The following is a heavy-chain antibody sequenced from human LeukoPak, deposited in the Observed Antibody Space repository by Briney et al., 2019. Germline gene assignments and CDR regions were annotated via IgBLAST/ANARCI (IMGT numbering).Heavy chain of an antibody. D-gene: IGHD3-22*01. J-gene: IGHJ4*02. CDR3: ARANYYDSSGYYALHNY. V-gene: IGHV1-69*06. CDR2: IIPIFGTA. CDR1: GGTFSSYA. Sequence: SVKVSCKASGGTFSSYAISWVRQAPGQGLECMGGIIPIFGTANYAQKFQGRVTITADKSTSTAYMELSSLRSEDTAVYYRARANYYDSSGYYALHNYWGQGTLVTVSS.